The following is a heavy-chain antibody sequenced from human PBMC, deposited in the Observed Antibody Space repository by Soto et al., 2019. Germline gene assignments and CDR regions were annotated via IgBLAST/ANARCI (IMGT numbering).Heavy chain of an antibody. V-gene: IGHV1-8*01. CDR1: GYTFTSYD. CDR2: MNPNSGNT. Sequence: QVQLVQSGAEVKKPGASVKVSCKASGYTFTSYDINWVRQATGQGLEWMGWMNPNSGNTGYAQKFQGRVTMTRNTSISTAYMELSSLRSEDTAVYYCARGRCSSTSCEPSRVWFDPWGQGTLVTVSS. J-gene: IGHJ5*02. CDR3: ARGRCSSTSCEPSRVWFDP. D-gene: IGHD2-2*01.